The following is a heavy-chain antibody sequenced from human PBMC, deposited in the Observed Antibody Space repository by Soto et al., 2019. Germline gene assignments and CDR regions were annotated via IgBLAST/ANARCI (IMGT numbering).Heavy chain of an antibody. V-gene: IGHV4-31*11. Sequence: PSETLSLTCAFSGGSISSGGYYWSWIRQHPGKGLEWIGYIYYSGDTNYNPSLKSRVIISVDTSKNQFSLKLSSVTAADTAVYYCARGHVQKLRWFGEPSVRFDPWGQGTLVTVSS. J-gene: IGHJ5*02. CDR3: ARGHVQKLRWFGEPSVRFDP. CDR1: GGSISSGGYY. CDR2: IYYSGDT. D-gene: IGHD3-10*01.